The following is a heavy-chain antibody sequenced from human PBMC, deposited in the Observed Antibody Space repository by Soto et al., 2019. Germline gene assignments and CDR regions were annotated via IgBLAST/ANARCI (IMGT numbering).Heavy chain of an antibody. J-gene: IGHJ5*02. D-gene: IGHD3-3*01. V-gene: IGHV4-59*01. Sequence: QVQLQESGPGLVKPSETLSLTCTVSGGSISSYYWSWIRQPPGKGLEWIGYIYYSGSTNYNPSLKSRVTISVDTSKNQFSLKLSSVTAADTAVYYCARVAIFNWFDPWGQGTLVTVSS. CDR1: GGSISSYY. CDR3: ARVAIFNWFDP. CDR2: IYYSGST.